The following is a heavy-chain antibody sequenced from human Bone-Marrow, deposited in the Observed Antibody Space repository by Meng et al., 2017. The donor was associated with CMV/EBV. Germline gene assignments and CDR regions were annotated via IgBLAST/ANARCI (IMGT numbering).Heavy chain of an antibody. CDR3: ARDRNCGGDCGFDY. J-gene: IGHJ4*02. CDR1: GCSVSSGSYY. V-gene: IGHV4-61*01. CDR2: IYYSGST. Sequence: SGCSVSSGSYYWSWIRQPPGKGLEWIGYIYYSGSTNYNPSLKSRVTISVDTSKNQFSLKLSSVTAADTAVYYCARDRNCGGDCGFDYWGQGTLVTVSS. D-gene: IGHD2-21*01.